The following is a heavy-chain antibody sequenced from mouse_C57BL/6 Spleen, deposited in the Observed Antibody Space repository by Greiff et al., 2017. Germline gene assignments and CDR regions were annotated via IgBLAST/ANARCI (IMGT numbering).Heavy chain of an antibody. V-gene: IGHV1-64*01. CDR3: ARDDHEAMDY. Sequence: VQLQQPGAELVKPGASVKLSCKASGYTFTSYWMHWVKQRPGPGLEWIGMIHPNSGSTNYNEKFKSKATLTVDKSSSTAYMQLSSLTSEDSAVYYCARDDHEAMDYWGQGTSVTVSS. CDR1: GYTFTSYW. J-gene: IGHJ4*01. CDR2: IHPNSGST.